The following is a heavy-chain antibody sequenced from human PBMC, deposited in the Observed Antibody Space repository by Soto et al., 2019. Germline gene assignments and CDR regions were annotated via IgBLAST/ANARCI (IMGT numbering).Heavy chain of an antibody. D-gene: IGHD3-10*01. V-gene: IGHV3-11*06. CDR2: ISSSSSYT. J-gene: IGHJ4*02. CDR1: GFTFSDYY. CDR3: ARGLRGLYYGSGSYPFDY. Sequence: QVQLVESGGGLVKPGGSLRLSCAASGFTFSDYYMSWIRQAPGKGLEWVSYISSSSSYTNYADTVKGRFTIARDNAKNSLYLQMNSLRAEDTAVYYCARGLRGLYYGSGSYPFDYWGQGTLVTVSS.